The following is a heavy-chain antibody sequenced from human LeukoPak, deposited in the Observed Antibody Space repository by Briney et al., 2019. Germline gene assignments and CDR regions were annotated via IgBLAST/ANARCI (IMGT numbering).Heavy chain of an antibody. V-gene: IGHV1-2*02. D-gene: IGHD6-6*01. J-gene: IGHJ5*02. CDR2: INPNSGGT. CDR1: GYTFTGYY. CDR3: ARRCCRQLVRDWFDP. Sequence: VASVKVSCKASGYTFTGYYMHWVRQAPGQGLEWMGWINPNSGGTNYAQKFQGRVTMTRDTSISTAYMELSRLRSDDTAVYYCARRCCRQLVRDWFDPWGQGTLVTVSS.